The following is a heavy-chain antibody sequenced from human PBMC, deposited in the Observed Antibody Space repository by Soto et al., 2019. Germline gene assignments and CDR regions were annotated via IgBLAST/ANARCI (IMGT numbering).Heavy chain of an antibody. Sequence: QVQLVQSGAEVKKPGSSVKVSCKASGGTFSSYTISWVRQAPGQGLEWMGRIIPILGIANYAQKFQGRVTTTPDXXTSTAYMELSSLRSEDTAVYYCASDGYYCYYGMDVWGQGTTVTVSS. J-gene: IGHJ6*02. CDR1: GGTFSSYT. CDR2: IIPILGIA. V-gene: IGHV1-69*02. CDR3: ASDGYYCYYGMDV.